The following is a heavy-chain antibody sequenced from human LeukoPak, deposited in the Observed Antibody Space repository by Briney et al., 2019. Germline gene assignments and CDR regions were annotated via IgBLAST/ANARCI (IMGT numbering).Heavy chain of an antibody. V-gene: IGHV4-39*01. CDR1: RGSISSGYY. CDR3: TRRPDYYDDDIYRGAFDI. D-gene: IGHD3-22*01. Sequence: PSETLSLTCTVSRGSISSGYYWGWIRQPPGKGLEWVGTISYKGNTYYSDALETRLTISVDTSKNQFSLRLNSVTAADTAVYFCTRRPDYYDDDIYRGAFDIWGQGTLVAVSS. J-gene: IGHJ3*02. CDR2: ISYKGNT.